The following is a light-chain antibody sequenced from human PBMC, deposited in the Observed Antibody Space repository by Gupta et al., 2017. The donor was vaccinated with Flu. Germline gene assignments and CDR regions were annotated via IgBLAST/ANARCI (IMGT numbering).Light chain of an antibody. J-gene: IGKJ2*01. CDR1: QIIAHY. Sequence: DIQMTQSPSTLSAAVGDRVTITCRAIQIIAHYLNWYQHRPGEGPKLLIYGALASQTAVPSRFSGILSATDFTLVISKLQPEDFAIYYCQQSHTVPYTFGQGTRLEI. CDR2: GAL. V-gene: IGKV1-39*01. CDR3: QQSHTVPYT.